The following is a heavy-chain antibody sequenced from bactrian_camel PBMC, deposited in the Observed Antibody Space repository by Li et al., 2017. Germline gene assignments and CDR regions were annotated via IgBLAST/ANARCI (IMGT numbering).Heavy chain of an antibody. J-gene: IGHJ4*01. CDR3: ATHNSNPDWAGRLTPRAFKY. CDR2: VTPGGNRP. V-gene: IGHV3S53*01. Sequence: HVQLVESGGGSVQVGGSLTLSCTVSGNGDGSGYWCTGWFRQAPGKEREAVAAVTPGGNRPICDDSVKGRFAISRDITTKTVYLQMNNLRPEDTAKYFCATHNSNPDWAGRLTPRAFKYWGQGTQVTVS. D-gene: IGHD2*01. CDR1: GNGDGSGY.